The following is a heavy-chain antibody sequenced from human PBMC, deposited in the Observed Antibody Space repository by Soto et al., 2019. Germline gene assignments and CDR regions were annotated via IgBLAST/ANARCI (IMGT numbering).Heavy chain of an antibody. D-gene: IGHD3-10*01. CDR1: GGSISSSSHY. Sequence: PSETLSLTCTVSGGSISSSSHYWGWIRQPPGKGLEWIGSIYYSGSTYYNPSLKSRVTISVDTSKNQFSLKLSSVTAADTAVYYCARHRAQVYYGSGSYQDAFDIWGQGTMVTVSS. V-gene: IGHV4-39*01. CDR3: ARHRAQVYYGSGSYQDAFDI. CDR2: IYYSGST. J-gene: IGHJ3*02.